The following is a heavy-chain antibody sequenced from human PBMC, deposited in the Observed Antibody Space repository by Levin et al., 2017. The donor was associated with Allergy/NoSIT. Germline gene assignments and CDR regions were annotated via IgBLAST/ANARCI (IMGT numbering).Heavy chain of an antibody. CDR2: INPNSGGT. V-gene: IGHV1-2*06. J-gene: IGHJ4*02. Sequence: ASVKVSCKASGYTFTSYYMHWVRQAPGQGLEWMGRINPNSGGTNYAQTFQGRVTMTRDTSISTAYMELSRLRSDDTAVYYCARASLYGSGSYRGWGQGTLVTVSS. CDR3: ARASLYGSGSYRG. CDR1: GYTFTSYY. D-gene: IGHD3-10*01.